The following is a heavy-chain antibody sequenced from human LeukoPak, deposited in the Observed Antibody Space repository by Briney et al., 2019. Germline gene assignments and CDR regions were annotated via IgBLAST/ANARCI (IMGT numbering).Heavy chain of an antibody. Sequence: ASVKVSCKVSGYSLTELSMHWVRQAPGKGPEWMGGFDPADGEIIYPQKFQGRVTMTEDKSSDTAYMELSGLRFEDTAVYYCAAGEWEQLLNYWGQGTLVTVSS. V-gene: IGHV1-24*01. D-gene: IGHD1/OR15-1a*01. J-gene: IGHJ4*02. CDR2: FDPADGEI. CDR3: AAGEWEQLLNY. CDR1: GYSLTELS.